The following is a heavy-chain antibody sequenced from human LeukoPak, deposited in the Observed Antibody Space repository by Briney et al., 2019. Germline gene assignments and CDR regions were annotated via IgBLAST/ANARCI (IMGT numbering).Heavy chain of an antibody. CDR3: ARRSVVIIPPFYYYYLDV. V-gene: IGHV4-61*02. CDR1: GGSISSGSYY. CDR2: IYTSGST. J-gene: IGHJ6*03. Sequence: SETLSLTCTVSGGSISSGSYYWSWIRQPAGKGLEWIGRIYTSGSTNYNPSLKSRVTISVDTSKNQFPLKLSSVTAADTAVYYCARRSVVIIPPFYYYYLDVWGKGTTVTVSS. D-gene: IGHD3-3*01.